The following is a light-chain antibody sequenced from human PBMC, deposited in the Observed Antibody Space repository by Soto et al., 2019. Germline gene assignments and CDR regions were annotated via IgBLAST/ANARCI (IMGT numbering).Light chain of an antibody. Sequence: DIQMTQSPSTLSASVGDRVTITCRASQSISSWLAWYQQKPGKAPKLLIYDASSLESGVPSRFSGSGSGTEFTLNISSLQPDDFATYYCQQYNSYPWTFGQGTNVEIE. J-gene: IGKJ1*01. CDR3: QQYNSYPWT. CDR1: QSISSW. V-gene: IGKV1-5*01. CDR2: DAS.